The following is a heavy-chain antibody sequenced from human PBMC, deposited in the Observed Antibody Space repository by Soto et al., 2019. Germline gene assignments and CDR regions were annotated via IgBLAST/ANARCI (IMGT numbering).Heavy chain of an antibody. CDR2: FRTSGDGGTT. J-gene: IGHJ1*01. CDR1: GFTFSSYS. V-gene: IGHV3-23*01. D-gene: IGHD6-19*01. Sequence: GGSLRLSCAASGFTFSSYSMSWVRQAPGKGLEWVSGFRTSGDGGTTYYADSVKGRFTISRDNAKNLLLLQMNSLRGDDTAVYYCARDPGSGWEYLQHWGQGTLVTVSS. CDR3: ARDPGSGWEYLQH.